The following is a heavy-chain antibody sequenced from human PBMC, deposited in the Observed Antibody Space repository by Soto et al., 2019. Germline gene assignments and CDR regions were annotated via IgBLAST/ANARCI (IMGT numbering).Heavy chain of an antibody. V-gene: IGHV3-33*06. J-gene: IGHJ4*02. D-gene: IGHD4-17*01. Sequence: PGGSLRLSCAASGFTFSSYGMHWVRQAPGKGLEWVAVIWYDGSNKYYADSVKGRFTISRDNSKNTLYLQMNSLRAEDTAVYYCAKSPATTVTSYFDYWGQGTLVTVSS. CDR2: IWYDGSNK. CDR1: GFTFSSYG. CDR3: AKSPATTVTSYFDY.